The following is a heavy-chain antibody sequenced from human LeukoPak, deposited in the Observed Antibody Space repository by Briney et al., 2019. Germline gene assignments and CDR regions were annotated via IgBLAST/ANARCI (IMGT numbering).Heavy chain of an antibody. V-gene: IGHV3-48*03. Sequence: HPGGSLRLSCAASGFTFSSYVMNWARQAPGKGLEWVSYISSSGSTIYYADSVKGRFTISRDNAKNSLYLQMNSLRAEDTAVYYCASGRSPRSIAARNYYFDYWGQGTLVTVSS. CDR2: ISSSGSTI. CDR1: GFTFSSYV. J-gene: IGHJ4*02. CDR3: ASGRSPRSIAARNYYFDY. D-gene: IGHD6-6*01.